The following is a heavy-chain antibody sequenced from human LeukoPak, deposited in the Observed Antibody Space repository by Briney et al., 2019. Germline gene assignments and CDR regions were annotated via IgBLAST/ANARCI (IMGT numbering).Heavy chain of an antibody. CDR1: GGSISSSSYY. D-gene: IGHD3-9*01. Sequence: PSETLSLTCTVSGGSISSSSYYWGWIRQPPGKGLEWIGSIYYSGSTYYNPSLKSRVTISVDTSKNQFSLKLSSVTAADTAVYYCARDRDILTGYSQPLDYWGQGTLVTVSS. V-gene: IGHV4-39*07. J-gene: IGHJ4*02. CDR3: ARDRDILTGYSQPLDY. CDR2: IYYSGST.